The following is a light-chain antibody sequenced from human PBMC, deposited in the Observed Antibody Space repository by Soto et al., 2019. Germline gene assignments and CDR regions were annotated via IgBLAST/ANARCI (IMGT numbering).Light chain of an antibody. V-gene: IGKV2-28*01. CDR2: AAS. J-gene: IGKJ5*01. CDR1: QSLLHSNGYNY. CDR3: LQHNNYPYH. Sequence: DIVMTQSPLSLPVTPGEPASISCRSSQSLLHSNGYNYLDWYLQKPGKAPKLLIYAASTLQSGVPSRFSGSESGTEFTLTISSLQPEDVATYYCLQHNNYPYHFGQGTRLEIK.